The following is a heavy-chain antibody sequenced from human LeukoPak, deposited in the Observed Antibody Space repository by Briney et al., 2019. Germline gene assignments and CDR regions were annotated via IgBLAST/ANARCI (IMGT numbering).Heavy chain of an antibody. J-gene: IGHJ6*02. CDR2: ILGSGGGT. Sequence: GGSLRLSCAASGFTFSTYVMTWVRQAPGRGLEWVSAILGSGGGTYYTDSVKGRFTISRDNSKNTLYLQMNSLRAEDTAVYYCATTPGAYYYYHMDVWGQGTTVTVSS. CDR3: ATTPGAYYYYHMDV. V-gene: IGHV3-23*01. CDR1: GFTFSTYV. D-gene: IGHD3-10*01.